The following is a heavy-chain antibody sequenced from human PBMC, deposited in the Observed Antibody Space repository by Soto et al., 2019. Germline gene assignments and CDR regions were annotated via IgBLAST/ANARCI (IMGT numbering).Heavy chain of an antibody. J-gene: IGHJ6*02. D-gene: IGHD3-3*01. CDR2: ISGSGGST. Sequence: GGSLRLSCAASGFTFSSYAMSWVRQAPGKGLEWVSAISGSGGSTYYADSVKGRFTISRDNSRNTVYLQMNSLRADDTAVYYCARDASYYSLWSGYYPSRNGMDVWGQGTTVTVSS. V-gene: IGHV3-23*01. CDR1: GFTFSSYA. CDR3: ARDASYYSLWSGYYPSRNGMDV.